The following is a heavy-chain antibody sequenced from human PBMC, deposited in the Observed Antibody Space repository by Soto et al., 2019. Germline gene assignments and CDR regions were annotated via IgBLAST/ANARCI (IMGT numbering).Heavy chain of an antibody. CDR2: ISAHNGNT. CDR1: GYAFTTYG. J-gene: IGHJ4*02. CDR3: ARGRYGDY. Sequence: QDHLVQSGAEVKKPGASVKVSCKGSGYAFTTYGITWVRQAPGQGLEWMGWISAHNGNTNDAQKLQGRVTVTRVTSTSTAYMELRSLRSGDTAVYYCARGRYGDYWGQGALVTVSS. D-gene: IGHD1-1*01. V-gene: IGHV1-18*01.